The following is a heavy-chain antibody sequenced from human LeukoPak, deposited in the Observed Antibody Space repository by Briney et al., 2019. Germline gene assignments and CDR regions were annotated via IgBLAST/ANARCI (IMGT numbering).Heavy chain of an antibody. V-gene: IGHV3-48*01. CDR3: AKDFEAFVDTAILGD. CDR1: GFTFSSYS. CDR2: ISSSSSTI. Sequence: PGGSLRLSCAASGFTFSSYSMNWVRQAPGKGLEWVSYISSSSSTIYYADSVKGRFTISRDNAKNSLYLQMNSLRAEDTAVYYCAKDFEAFVDTAILGDWGQGTLVTVSS. D-gene: IGHD5-18*01. J-gene: IGHJ4*02.